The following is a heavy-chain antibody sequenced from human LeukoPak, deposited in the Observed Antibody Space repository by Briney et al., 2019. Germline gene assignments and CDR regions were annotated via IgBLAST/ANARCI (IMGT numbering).Heavy chain of an antibody. CDR2: IYPGDSDT. CDR3: ARRATYHSSGWRNLNWFDP. D-gene: IGHD6-19*01. J-gene: IGHJ5*02. Sequence: GESLKISCKGSGYSFTSYWIGWVRQMPGKGLEWMGIIYPGDSDTRYSPSFQGQVAISADKSISTAYLQWSSLKASDTAMYYCARRATYHSSGWRNLNWFDPWGQGTLVTVSS. V-gene: IGHV5-51*01. CDR1: GYSFTSYW.